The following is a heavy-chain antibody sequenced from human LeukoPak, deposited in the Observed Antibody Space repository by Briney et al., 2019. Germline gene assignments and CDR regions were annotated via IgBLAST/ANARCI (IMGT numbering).Heavy chain of an antibody. CDR3: AKDMYYDILTGFGLNDY. CDR1: GFTFSSYA. Sequence: GGSLRLSCAASGFTFSSYAMSWVRQAPGKGLEWVSTISSSGGGTYYADSVKGRFTISRDNSKNTLYLQMNSLRAEDTAVYYCAKDMYYDILTGFGLNDYWGQGTLVTVSS. J-gene: IGHJ4*02. D-gene: IGHD3-9*01. CDR2: ISSSGGGT. V-gene: IGHV3-23*01.